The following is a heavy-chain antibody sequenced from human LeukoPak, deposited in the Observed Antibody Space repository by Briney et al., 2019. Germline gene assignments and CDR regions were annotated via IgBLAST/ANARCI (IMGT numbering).Heavy chain of an antibody. CDR2: INHSGST. Sequence: SETLSLTCAVYGGSFSGYYWSWIRQPPGKGLEWIGEINHSGSTNYNPSLKSRVTISVDTSKNQFSLKLSSVTAADTAVYYCARLGYSSGRGFDYWGRGTLVTVSS. V-gene: IGHV4-34*01. CDR1: GGSFSGYY. D-gene: IGHD6-19*01. J-gene: IGHJ4*02. CDR3: ARLGYSSGRGFDY.